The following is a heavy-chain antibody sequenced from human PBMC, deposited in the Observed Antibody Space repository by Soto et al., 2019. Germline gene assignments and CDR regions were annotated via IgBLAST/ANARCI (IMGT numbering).Heavy chain of an antibody. CDR3: ARIPRAATGSLDY. CDR2: ISAYNGNR. D-gene: IGHD2-15*01. J-gene: IGHJ4*02. V-gene: IGHV1-18*01. CDR1: GYTFFNYG. Sequence: ASVKVSCKASGYTFFNYGITWVRQAPGQGLEWMGWISAYNGNRNYAQKFQGRVTMTTDTSTSTAYMELRTLRSDDTAVYYCARIPRAATGSLDYWGQTPLVSV.